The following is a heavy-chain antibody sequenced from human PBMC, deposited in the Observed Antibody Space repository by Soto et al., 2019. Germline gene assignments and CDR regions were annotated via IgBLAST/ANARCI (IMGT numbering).Heavy chain of an antibody. CDR2: ISAYNGNT. V-gene: IGHV1-18*01. Sequence: QVELVQSGAEVKKPGASVKVSCKASGYSFTRYAISWMRQAPGQGLEWMGWISAYNGNTNYAQKLQGRVTMTTDTSTSSAYMELRSLRSADTAVYYCARDPGFRSDYWGQGTLVTVS. J-gene: IGHJ4*02. CDR1: GYSFTRYA. D-gene: IGHD3-9*01. CDR3: ARDPGFRSDY.